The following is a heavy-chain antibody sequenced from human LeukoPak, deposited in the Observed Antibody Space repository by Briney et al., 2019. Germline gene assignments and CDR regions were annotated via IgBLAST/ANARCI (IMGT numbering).Heavy chain of an antibody. CDR1: GFTFSSPW. CDR3: VRGFGGRTDS. V-gene: IGHV3-74*01. Sequence: GGSLRLSCAASGFTFSSPWMHWARQAPGKGLVWVSRINTDGSRTDHADSVKGRFTISRDNAKDTLYLQMSSLRAEDTAVYYCVRGFGGRTDSWGQGTEVTVST. D-gene: IGHD2-15*01. CDR2: INTDGSRT. J-gene: IGHJ5*01.